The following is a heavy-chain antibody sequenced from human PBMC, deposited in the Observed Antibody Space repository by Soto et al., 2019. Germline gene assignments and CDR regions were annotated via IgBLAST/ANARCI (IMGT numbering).Heavy chain of an antibody. V-gene: IGHV3-23*01. CDR1: GFTFSSYA. CDR2: ISGSGGST. Sequence: EVQLLESGGGLVQPGGSLRLSCAASGFTFSSYAMSWVRQAPGKGLEWVSAISGSGGSTYYADSVKGRFTISRDNSKNTLDLQMNSLRAEDTAVYYCARGYSSSAFPEDYWGQGTLVTVSS. J-gene: IGHJ4*02. D-gene: IGHD6-6*01. CDR3: ARGYSSSAFPEDY.